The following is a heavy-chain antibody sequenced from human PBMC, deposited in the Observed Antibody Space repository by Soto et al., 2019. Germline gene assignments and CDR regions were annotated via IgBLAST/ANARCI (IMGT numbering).Heavy chain of an antibody. Sequence: VKVSCKASGYTFTRSGISWVRQAPGQGLDWMGWISTYNGDTNYAQTFQGRVTMTTDTSTSTVHMEVRSLRSDDTAVYYCAREGVAPYYYYGMDVWGQGTPVTVSS. J-gene: IGHJ6*01. CDR2: ISTYNGDT. CDR3: AREGVAPYYYYGMDV. CDR1: GYTFTRSG. V-gene: IGHV1-18*01. D-gene: IGHD5-12*01.